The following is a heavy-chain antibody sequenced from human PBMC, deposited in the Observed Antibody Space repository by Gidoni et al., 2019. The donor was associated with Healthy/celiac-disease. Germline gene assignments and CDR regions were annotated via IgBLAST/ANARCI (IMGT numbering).Heavy chain of an antibody. CDR3: AHFAYYDILTGWLDP. CDR2: IYWDDDK. J-gene: IGHJ5*02. V-gene: IGHV2-5*02. Sequence: QITLKESGPTLVKPTQTLTLTCTFSGFSLNTSGVGVGWIRQPPGKALEWLALIYWDDDKRYSPSLKSRLTITKDTSKNQVVLTMTNMDPVDTATYYCAHFAYYDILTGWLDPWGQGTLVTVSS. CDR1: GFSLNTSGVG. D-gene: IGHD3-9*01.